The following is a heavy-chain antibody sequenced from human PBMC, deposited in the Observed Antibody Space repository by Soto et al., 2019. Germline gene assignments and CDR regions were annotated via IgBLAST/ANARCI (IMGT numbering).Heavy chain of an antibody. CDR1: GFTFSSYA. J-gene: IGHJ6*02. Sequence: EVQLLESGGGLVQPGGSLRLSCAASGFTFSSYAMSWVRQAPGKGLEWVSAISGSGGSTYYADSVKGRFTISRDNSKNTLYLQMNSLRAEDTAVYYCAKGPMTTVTKNYYYYGMDVWGQGTTVTFSS. CDR3: AKGPMTTVTKNYYYYGMDV. D-gene: IGHD4-4*01. CDR2: ISGSGGST. V-gene: IGHV3-23*01.